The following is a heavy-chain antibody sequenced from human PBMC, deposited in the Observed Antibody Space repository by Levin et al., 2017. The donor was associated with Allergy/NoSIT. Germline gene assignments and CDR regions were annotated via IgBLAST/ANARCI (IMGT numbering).Heavy chain of an antibody. J-gene: IGHJ3*02. Sequence: QSGGSLRLSCAASGFTFSSYAMSWVRQAPGKGLEWVSAISGSGGSTYYADSVKGRFTISRDNSKNTLYLQMNSLRAEDTAVYYCAKDTRQYYDFWSGYYDAFDIWGQGTMVTVSS. CDR3: AKDTRQYYDFWSGYYDAFDI. CDR2: ISGSGGST. D-gene: IGHD3-3*01. CDR1: GFTFSSYA. V-gene: IGHV3-23*01.